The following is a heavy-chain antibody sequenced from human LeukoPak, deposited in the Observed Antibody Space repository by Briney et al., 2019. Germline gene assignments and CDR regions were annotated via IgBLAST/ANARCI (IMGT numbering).Heavy chain of an antibody. CDR2: ISSSGSTI. V-gene: IGHV3-48*03. D-gene: IGHD3-22*01. CDR3: ARGPDYYDSSGPGANY. CDR1: GFTFSSYE. Sequence: GGSLRLSCAASGFTFSSYEMNWVRQAPGKGLEWVSYISSSGSTIYYADSVKGRFTISRDNAKNSLYLQMNSLRAEDMAVYYCARGPDYYDSSGPGANYWGQGTLVTVSS. J-gene: IGHJ4*02.